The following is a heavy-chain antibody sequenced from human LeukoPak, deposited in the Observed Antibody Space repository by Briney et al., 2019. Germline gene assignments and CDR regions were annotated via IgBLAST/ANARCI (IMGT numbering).Heavy chain of an antibody. Sequence: PSETLSLTCTVSGGSISSSSYYWGWIRQPPGKGLEWIGSIYYSGSTYYNPSLKSRVTISVDTSKNQFSLKLSSATAADTAVYYCARDDDAQDGYKHGTNWFDPWGQGTLVTVSS. CDR3: ARDDDAQDGYKHGTNWFDP. CDR1: GGSISSSSYY. V-gene: IGHV4-39*07. D-gene: IGHD5-24*01. J-gene: IGHJ5*02. CDR2: IYYSGST.